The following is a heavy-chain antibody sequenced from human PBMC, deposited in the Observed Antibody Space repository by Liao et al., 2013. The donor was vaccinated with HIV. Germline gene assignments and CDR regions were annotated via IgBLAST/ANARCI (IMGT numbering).Heavy chain of an antibody. V-gene: IGHV4-61*02. D-gene: IGHD3-10*01. CDR3: ARDPRRGLFYFDL. J-gene: IGHJ4*02. CDR1: GDSISSGSNY. Sequence: QVQLQESGPGLVKPSQTLSLACTVSGDSISSGSNYWSWIRQPAGRGLEWIGRISGTGITNYSPSLESRVTISVDTSKNKFSLKLTFVTAADTAVYYCARDPRRGLFYFDLWGPGILVTVSS. CDR2: ISGTGIT.